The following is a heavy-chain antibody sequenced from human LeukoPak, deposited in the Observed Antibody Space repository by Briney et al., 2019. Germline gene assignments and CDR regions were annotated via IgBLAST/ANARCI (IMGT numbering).Heavy chain of an antibody. D-gene: IGHD1-14*01. V-gene: IGHV1-2*02. CDR1: VYTFTGYY. CDR2: INPNSGGT. Sequence: ASVKVSCKPSVYTFTGYYMHWVRQAPGQGLEWMGWINPNSGGTNYAQKFQGRVTITADKSTSTAYMELSSLRSEDTAVYYCARDEKPGGDYWGQGTLVTVSS. CDR3: ARDEKPGGDY. J-gene: IGHJ4*02.